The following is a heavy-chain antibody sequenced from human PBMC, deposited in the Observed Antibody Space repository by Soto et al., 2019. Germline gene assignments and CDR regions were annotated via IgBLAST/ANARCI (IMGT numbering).Heavy chain of an antibody. CDR2: LNPSGGST. D-gene: IGHD2-15*01. CDR3: ARASCSGGSCYYGMDV. V-gene: IGHV1-46*01. CDR1: GYSFTNYH. Sequence: GASVKLSCEASGYSFTNYHMHWVRQAPGQGLEWMGILNPSGGSTSYAQKFQGRVTMTRDTSTSTVYMELSSLRSDDTAVYYCARASCSGGSCYYGMDVWGQGTTVTVSS. J-gene: IGHJ6*02.